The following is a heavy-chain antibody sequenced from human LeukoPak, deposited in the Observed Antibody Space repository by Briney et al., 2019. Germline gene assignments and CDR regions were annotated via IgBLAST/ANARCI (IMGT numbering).Heavy chain of an antibody. V-gene: IGHV1-2*02. Sequence: ASVKVSCKASGYTFTGYYMHWVRQAPGQGLEWMGWINPNSGGTNYAQKFQGRVTMTRDTSISTAYMELSRLRSDDTAVYYCARVALTYYYDSSGYVDYWVQGTLVTVSS. D-gene: IGHD3-22*01. CDR2: INPNSGGT. CDR1: GYTFTGYY. CDR3: ARVALTYYYDSSGYVDY. J-gene: IGHJ4*02.